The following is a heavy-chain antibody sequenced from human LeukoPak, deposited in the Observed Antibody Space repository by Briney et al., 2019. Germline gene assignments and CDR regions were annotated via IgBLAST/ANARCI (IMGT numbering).Heavy chain of an antibody. CDR1: GGPFSGYY. J-gene: IGHJ4*02. D-gene: IGHD2-15*01. Sequence: KPSETLSLTCAVYGGPFSGYYWSWIRQPPGKGLEWIGEINHSGSTNYNPSLKSRVTISVDTSKNQFSLKLSSVTAADTAVYYCARACSGGSCYSDYWGQGTLVTVSS. CDR3: ARACSGGSCYSDY. CDR2: INHSGST. V-gene: IGHV4-34*01.